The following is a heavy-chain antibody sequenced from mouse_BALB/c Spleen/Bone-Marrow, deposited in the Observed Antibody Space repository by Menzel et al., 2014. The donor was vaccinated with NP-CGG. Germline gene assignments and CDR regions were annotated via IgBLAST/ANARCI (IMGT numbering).Heavy chain of an antibody. D-gene: IGHD1-1*01. CDR3: ARQLLRYYFGY. CDR2: ISSGGSYT. Sequence: EVKLMESGGGLVKPGGSLKLSCAASGFTFSSYAMSWVRQTPEKRLEWVATISSGGSYTYYPDSVKGRFTISRDNAKNTLYLQMSSLRSEDTAMYYCARQLLRYYFGYWGQGTTLTVSS. J-gene: IGHJ2*01. V-gene: IGHV5-9-3*01. CDR1: GFTFSSYA.